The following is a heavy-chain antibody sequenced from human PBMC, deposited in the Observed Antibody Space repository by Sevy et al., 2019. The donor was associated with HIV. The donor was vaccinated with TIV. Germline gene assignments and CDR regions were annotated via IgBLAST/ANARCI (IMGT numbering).Heavy chain of an antibody. V-gene: IGHV3-53*01. D-gene: IGHD3-10*01. CDR1: GFTVSSNY. CDR2: IYSGGST. Sequence: GGSLRLSCAASGFTVSSNYMSWVRQAPGKGLEWVSVIYSGGSTYYADSVKGRFTISRDNSKNTLYLQMNSLRAEDTAVYYCARGLTMVRGIDHYYYYYGMDVWGQGTTVTVSS. CDR3: ARGLTMVRGIDHYYYYYGMDV. J-gene: IGHJ6*02.